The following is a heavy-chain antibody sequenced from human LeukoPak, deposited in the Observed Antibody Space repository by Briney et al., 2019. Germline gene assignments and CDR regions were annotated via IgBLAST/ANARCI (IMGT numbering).Heavy chain of an antibody. Sequence: PGGSLRLSCAASGFTFSSYSMNWVRQAPGKGLEWVSYISSSSSTIYYADSVKGRFTISRDNAKNSLYLQMNSLRAEDTAVYYCANQPTGYYRNHDYWGQGTLVTVSS. J-gene: IGHJ4*02. CDR3: ANQPTGYYRNHDY. D-gene: IGHD3-9*01. CDR2: ISSSSSTI. V-gene: IGHV3-48*01. CDR1: GFTFSSYS.